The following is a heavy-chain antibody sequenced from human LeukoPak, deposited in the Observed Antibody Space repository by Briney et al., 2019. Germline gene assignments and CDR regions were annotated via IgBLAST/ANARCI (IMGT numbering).Heavy chain of an antibody. D-gene: IGHD6-19*01. CDR2: IYTSGST. V-gene: IGHV4-4*07. J-gene: IGHJ4*02. Sequence: SETLSLTCTVSGGSISSYYWSWIRQPAGKGLEWIGRIYTSGSTNYNPSLKSRVTMSVDTSKNQFSLKLSSVTAADTAVYYCAREGADERGQQWVFDYWGQGPLVTVSS. CDR3: AREGADERGQQWVFDY. CDR1: GGSISSYY.